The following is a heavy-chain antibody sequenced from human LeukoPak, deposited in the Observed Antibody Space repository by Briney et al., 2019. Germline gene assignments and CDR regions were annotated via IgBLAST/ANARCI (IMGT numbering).Heavy chain of an antibody. D-gene: IGHD2-15*01. J-gene: IGHJ3*02. Sequence: SETLSLTCAVYGGSFSGYYWSWIRQPPGKGLEWIGEINHSGSTNYNPSLKSRVTISVDTSKNQFSLKLSSVTAADTAVYYCARIRKYCSGGTCYSHAFDIWGQGTMVTVSS. CDR1: GGSFSGYY. V-gene: IGHV4-34*01. CDR2: INHSGST. CDR3: ARIRKYCSGGTCYSHAFDI.